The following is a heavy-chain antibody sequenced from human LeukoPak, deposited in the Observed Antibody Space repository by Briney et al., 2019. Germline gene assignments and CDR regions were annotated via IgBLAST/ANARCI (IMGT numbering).Heavy chain of an antibody. J-gene: IGHJ4*02. D-gene: IGHD4-17*01. Sequence: GRSLRLSCAASGFTFSSYAMHWVRQAPGKGLERVAVISYDGSNKYYADSVKGRFTISRVNSKNTLYLQMNSLRAEDTAVYYCARVEDYAYDYWGQGTLVTVSS. V-gene: IGHV3-30-3*01. CDR2: ISYDGSNK. CDR3: ARVEDYAYDY. CDR1: GFTFSSYA.